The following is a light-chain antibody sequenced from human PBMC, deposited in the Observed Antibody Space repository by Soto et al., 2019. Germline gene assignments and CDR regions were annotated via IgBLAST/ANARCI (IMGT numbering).Light chain of an antibody. CDR2: EVS. V-gene: IGLV2-23*02. J-gene: IGLJ2*01. CDR1: SGDVGSYSL. Sequence: QSVLTQPASVSGSPGQSITICCTGNSGDVGSYSLVSWYQQHPDKAPKLMIYEVSKRPPGVSNRFFGSKSGNTASLTISGLEAEHEAHYYCCSYADTSILFGGGTKVTVL. CDR3: CSYADTSIL.